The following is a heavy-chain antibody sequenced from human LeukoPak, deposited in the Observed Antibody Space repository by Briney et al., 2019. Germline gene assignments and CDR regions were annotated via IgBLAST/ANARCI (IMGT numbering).Heavy chain of an antibody. CDR1: GGSISSYY. J-gene: IGHJ4*02. CDR3: ARAIRGSGSYRYLDY. Sequence: SETRSLTCTVSGGSISSYYWSWIRQPPGKGLEWIGYIYYSGSTNYNPSLKSRVTISVDTSKNQFSLKLSSVTAADTAVYYCARAIRGSGSYRYLDYWGQGTLVTVSS. V-gene: IGHV4-59*01. D-gene: IGHD3-10*01. CDR2: IYYSGST.